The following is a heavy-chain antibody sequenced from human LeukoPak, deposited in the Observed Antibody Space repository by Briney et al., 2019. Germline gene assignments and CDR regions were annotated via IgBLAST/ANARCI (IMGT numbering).Heavy chain of an antibody. J-gene: IGHJ4*02. CDR1: GFTFSSYS. Sequence: GGSLRLSCAASGFTFSSYSINWVRQAPGKGLEWVSSISSSSSYIYYADSVKGRFTISRDNAKNSLYLQMNSLRAEDTAVYYCARDVAGTKDYWGQGTLVTVSS. CDR3: ARDVAGTKDY. CDR2: ISSSSSYI. D-gene: IGHD6-19*01. V-gene: IGHV3-21*01.